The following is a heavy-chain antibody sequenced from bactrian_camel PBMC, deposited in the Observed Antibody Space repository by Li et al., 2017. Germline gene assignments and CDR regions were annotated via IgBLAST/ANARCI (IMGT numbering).Heavy chain of an antibody. Sequence: VESGGGSVQAGGSLRLSCLATGNTIGWQFHCMAWFRQAPGKAREGVAAIVSGRGERYADSVKGRFTISKDNAKTTLFLQMEDLRPEDSGLYTCAVDPACTTITGRVSGMPVGDSSRADWGPGTQVTVS. V-gene: IGHV3S53*01. J-gene: IGHJ4*01. CDR2: IVSGRGE. CDR3: AVDPACTTITGRVSGMPVGDSSRAD. CDR1: GNTIGWQFHC. D-gene: IGHD2*01.